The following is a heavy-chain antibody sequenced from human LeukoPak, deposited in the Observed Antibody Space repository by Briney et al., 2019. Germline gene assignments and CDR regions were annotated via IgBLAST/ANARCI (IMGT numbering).Heavy chain of an antibody. CDR1: GGSVSSYY. Sequence: SETLSLTCTVSGGSVSSYYWSWIRQPPGKGLEWIGYIYSSGNTDYNPSLKSRVTISVDTSKNQFSLKLYSVTAADTAVYYCARLGGCTTTSCYVHWFDPWGQGTLVTVSS. CDR3: ARLGGCTTTSCYVHWFDP. J-gene: IGHJ5*02. CDR2: IYSSGNT. V-gene: IGHV4-59*02. D-gene: IGHD2-2*01.